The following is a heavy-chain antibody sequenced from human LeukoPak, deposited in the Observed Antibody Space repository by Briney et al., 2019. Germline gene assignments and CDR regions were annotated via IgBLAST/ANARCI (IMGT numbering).Heavy chain of an antibody. J-gene: IGHJ4*02. CDR3: ASGHYADYD. Sequence: PGGSLRLSCSVSEITFSDFWMNWVRQAPGKGLEWVASIKKDGSEEYYVDSVRGRFTTSRDNAQNSLYLQMNSLRDEDTAVYYCASGHYADYDWGQGTLVTVSS. D-gene: IGHD4-17*01. V-gene: IGHV3-7*01. CDR1: EITFSDFW. CDR2: IKKDGSEE.